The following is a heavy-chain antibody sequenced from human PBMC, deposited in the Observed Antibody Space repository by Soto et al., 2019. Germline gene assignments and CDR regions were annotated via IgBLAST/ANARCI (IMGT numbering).Heavy chain of an antibody. CDR1: SGSISGYY. J-gene: IGHJ3*02. CDR2: VYDSGST. D-gene: IGHD6-19*01. CDR3: ARDRGGWSDAFDI. Sequence: SETLSLTCTASSGSISGYYWSWIRQPPGKGLEWIGYVYDSGSTKYNPSLKSRVTLSVDTSKNQFYLNLTSVTAADTAVYYCARDRGGWSDAFDIWGHGTMVTVSS. V-gene: IGHV4-59*01.